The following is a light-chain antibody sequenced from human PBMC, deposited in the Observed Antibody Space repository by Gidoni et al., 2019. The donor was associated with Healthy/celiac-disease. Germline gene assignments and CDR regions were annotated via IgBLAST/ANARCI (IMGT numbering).Light chain of an antibody. V-gene: IGKV1-39*01. J-gene: IGKJ1*01. CDR2: AAS. CDR3: QQSYSTPVT. Sequence: DIHMTQSPSSLSASVGDRVTITCRASQSISSYLNWYQQKPGKAPKLLIYAASSLQSGVPSRFSGSGSGTDFTITISSLQPEDFATYYCQQSYSTPVTLGKGTKVEIK. CDR1: QSISSY.